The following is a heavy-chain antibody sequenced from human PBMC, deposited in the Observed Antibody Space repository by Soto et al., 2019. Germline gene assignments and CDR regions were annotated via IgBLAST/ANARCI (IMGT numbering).Heavy chain of an antibody. V-gene: IGHV1-18*01. CDR2: ISAYNGNT. Sequence: ASVKVSCKASGYTFTSYGISWVRQAPGQGLEWMGWISAYNGNTNYAQKLQGRVTMTTDTSTSTAYMELRSLRSDDTAVYYCARDGDSSGYYRYYYYGMDVWGQGTTVTVSS. D-gene: IGHD3-22*01. J-gene: IGHJ6*02. CDR1: GYTFTSYG. CDR3: ARDGDSSGYYRYYYYGMDV.